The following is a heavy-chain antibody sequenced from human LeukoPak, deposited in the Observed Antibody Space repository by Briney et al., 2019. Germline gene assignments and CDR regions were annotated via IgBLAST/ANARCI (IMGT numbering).Heavy chain of an antibody. CDR2: INHSGST. J-gene: IGHJ4*02. D-gene: IGHD6-13*01. V-gene: IGHV4-34*01. CDR1: GFTFSSYA. Sequence: PGGSLRLSCAASGFTFSSYAMSRIRQPPGKGLEWIGEINHSGSTNYNPSLKSRVTISVDTSKNQFSLKLSSVTAADTAVYYCARHPYSSSHIDYWGQGTLVTVSS. CDR3: ARHPYSSSHIDY.